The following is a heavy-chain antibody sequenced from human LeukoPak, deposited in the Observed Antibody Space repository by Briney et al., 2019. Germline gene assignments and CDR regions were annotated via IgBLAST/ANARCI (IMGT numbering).Heavy chain of an antibody. CDR2: ISSSGSNT. J-gene: IGHJ6*02. CDR1: GFTFSSYE. Sequence: PGGSLRLSCAASGFTFSSYEMKWVRQAPGKGLEWVSYISSSGSNTYYADSVKGRFTISRDNAKNSLYLQMNSLRAEDTAVYYCARDRGKYGMDVWGQGTTVTVSS. CDR3: ARDRGKYGMDV. V-gene: IGHV3-48*03. D-gene: IGHD5-24*01.